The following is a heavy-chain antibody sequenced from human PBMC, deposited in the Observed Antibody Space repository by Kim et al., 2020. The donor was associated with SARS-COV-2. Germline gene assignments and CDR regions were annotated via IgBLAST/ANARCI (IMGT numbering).Heavy chain of an antibody. J-gene: IGHJ4*02. CDR3: AREIGSYYPTAAADY. CDR2: IIPIFGIA. D-gene: IGHD1-26*01. V-gene: IGHV1-69*04. Sequence: SVKVSCKASGGTFSSYAISWVRQAPGQGLEWMGRIIPIFGIANYAQKFQGRVTITADKSTSTAYMELSSLRSEDTAVYYCAREIGSYYPTAAADYWGQGTLVTVSS. CDR1: GGTFSSYA.